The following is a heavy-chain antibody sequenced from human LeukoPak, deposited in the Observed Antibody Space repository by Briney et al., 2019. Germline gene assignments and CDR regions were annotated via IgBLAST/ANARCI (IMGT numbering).Heavy chain of an antibody. D-gene: IGHD1-26*01. CDR2: ICGSSGST. Sequence: PGGSLRLSCAASGFTFSSYAMSWVRQAPGKGLEWVSTICGSSGSTHYADSVKGRFTISRDNSKNTLYLQMNSLRAEDTAVYYCAKLVGAIPTDYWGQGTLVTVSS. CDR1: GFTFSSYA. CDR3: AKLVGAIPTDY. V-gene: IGHV3-23*01. J-gene: IGHJ4*02.